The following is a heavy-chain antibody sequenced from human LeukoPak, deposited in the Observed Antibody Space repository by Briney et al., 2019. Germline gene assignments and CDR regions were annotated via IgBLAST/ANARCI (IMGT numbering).Heavy chain of an antibody. Sequence: SETLSLTCTVSGGSISSGGYYWSWIRQHPGTGLEWIGYIYYSGSTYYNPSLKSRVTISVGTSKNQFSLKLSSVTAADTAVYYCARNPLWFGEWENAFDIWGQGTMVTVSS. V-gene: IGHV4-31*03. CDR1: GGSISSGGYY. D-gene: IGHD3-10*01. CDR3: ARNPLWFGEWENAFDI. J-gene: IGHJ3*02. CDR2: IYYSGST.